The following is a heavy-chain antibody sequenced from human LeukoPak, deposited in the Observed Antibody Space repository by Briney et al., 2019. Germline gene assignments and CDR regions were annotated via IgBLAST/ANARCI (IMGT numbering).Heavy chain of an antibody. Sequence: SETLSLTCTVSGGSISSGGYYWSWIRQHPGKGLEWIGYIYYSGSTYYNPSLKSRVTISVDTSKSQFSLKLSSVTAADTAVYYCARENPRYCSGGSCTGDFDYWGQGTLVTVSS. CDR3: ARENPRYCSGGSCTGDFDY. CDR2: IYYSGST. V-gene: IGHV4-31*03. CDR1: GGSISSGGYY. J-gene: IGHJ4*02. D-gene: IGHD2-15*01.